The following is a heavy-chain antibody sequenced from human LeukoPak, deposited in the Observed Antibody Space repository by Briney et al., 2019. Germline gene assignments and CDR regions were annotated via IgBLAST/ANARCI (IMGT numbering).Heavy chain of an antibody. V-gene: IGHV3-30-3*01. J-gene: IGHJ4*02. Sequence: GGSLRLSCAASGFTFSSYAMHWVRQAPGKGLEWVAVISYDRSNKYYADSVKGRFTISRDNSKNTLYLQMNSLRAEDTAVYYCARGYYYDSSGYYSDYWGQGTLVTVSS. D-gene: IGHD3-22*01. CDR3: ARGYYYDSSGYYSDY. CDR2: ISYDRSNK. CDR1: GFTFSSYA.